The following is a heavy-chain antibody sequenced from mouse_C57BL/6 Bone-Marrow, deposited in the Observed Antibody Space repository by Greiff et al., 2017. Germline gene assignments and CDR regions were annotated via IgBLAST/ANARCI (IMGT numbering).Heavy chain of an antibody. CDR1: GYTFTDYY. J-gene: IGHJ3*01. D-gene: IGHD1-1*01. V-gene: IGHV1-19*01. CDR3: ARNPPFYYGSAWFAY. CDR2: INPYNGGT. Sequence: VQLQQSGPVLVKPGASVKMSCKASGYTFTDYYMNWVKQSHGKSLEWIGVINPYNGGTSYNQKFKGKATLTVDKSSSTAYMELNSLTSEDSAVDYWARNPPFYYGSAWFAYGGQGTLVTVSA.